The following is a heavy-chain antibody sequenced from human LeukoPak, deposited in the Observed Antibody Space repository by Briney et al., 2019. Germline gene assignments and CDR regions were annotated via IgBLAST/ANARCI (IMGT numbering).Heavy chain of an antibody. CDR1: GYTFTSYD. CDR2: MNPNSGNT. V-gene: IGHV1-8*01. CDR3: ARGGYYYYGMDV. J-gene: IGHJ6*02. Sequence: ASVKVSCKASGYTFTSYDIHWVRQATGQGLEWMGWMNPNSGNTGYAQKFQGRVTMTRNTSISTAYMELSSLRSEDTAVYYCARGGYYYYGMDVWGQGTTVTVSS.